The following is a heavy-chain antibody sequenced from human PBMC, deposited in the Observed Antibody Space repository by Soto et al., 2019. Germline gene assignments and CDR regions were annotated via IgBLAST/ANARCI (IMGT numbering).Heavy chain of an antibody. CDR3: ARDLAFYTGVRWSIDY. CDR2: INLSGGST. Sequence: GASVKVSCKASGYTFTSYYMHWVRQAPGQGLEWMGIINLSGGSTSYAQKFQGRVTMTRDTSTSTVYMELSSLRSEDTVVFYCARDLAFYTGVRWSIDYWGQGALVTVSS. J-gene: IGHJ4*02. V-gene: IGHV1-46*03. D-gene: IGHD7-27*01. CDR1: GYTFTSYY.